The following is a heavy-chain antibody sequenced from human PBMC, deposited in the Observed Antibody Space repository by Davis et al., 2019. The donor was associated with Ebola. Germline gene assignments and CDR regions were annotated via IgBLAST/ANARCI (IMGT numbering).Heavy chain of an antibody. V-gene: IGHV1-2*06. CDR3: ASLDYYGMDV. Sequence: ASVKVSCKASGYTFTDYYMHWVRQAPGQGLEWMGRINPNSGGTDYAQKFQGRVTMTRDTSISTAYLELSRLRSDDAAVYYCASLDYYGMDVWGQGTTVTVSS. CDR2: INPNSGGT. J-gene: IGHJ6*02. CDR1: GYTFTDYY.